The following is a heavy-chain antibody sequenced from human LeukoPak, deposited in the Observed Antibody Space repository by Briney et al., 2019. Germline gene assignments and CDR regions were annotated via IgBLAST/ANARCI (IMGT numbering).Heavy chain of an antibody. CDR2: IDWDDDK. J-gene: IGHJ4*02. CDR1: GFSLSTSGMC. Sequence: RESGPAPVKPTQTLTLTCTFSGFSLSTSGMCVSWIRQPPGKALEWLARIDWDDDKYYSTSLKTRLTISKDTSKNQVVLTMTNIDPVDTATYYCARRYCSGASCYSEYDYFDYWGQGTLVTVSS. CDR3: ARRYCSGASCYSEYDYFDY. D-gene: IGHD2-15*01. V-gene: IGHV2-70*11.